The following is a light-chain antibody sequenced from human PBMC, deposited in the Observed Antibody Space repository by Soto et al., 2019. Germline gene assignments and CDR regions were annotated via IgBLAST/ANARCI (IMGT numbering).Light chain of an antibody. Sequence: EIVLTQTQNELSLSPWERATLACSAIHSVSSYLAWYQQKPGQAPRLLIYDASNRATGIPARFSGSGSGTDFTLTISSREPEDAAVYYCQQRSNGAPITFGQGTRLEIK. J-gene: IGKJ5*01. CDR3: QQRSNGAPIT. CDR1: HSVSSY. CDR2: DAS. V-gene: IGKV3-11*01.